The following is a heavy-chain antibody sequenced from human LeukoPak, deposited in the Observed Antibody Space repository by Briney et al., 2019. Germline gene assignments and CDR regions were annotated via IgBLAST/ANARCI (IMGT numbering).Heavy chain of an antibody. Sequence: SETLSLTCAVYGGSFSGYYWSWIRQPPGKGLEWIGEINHSGSTNYNPSLKSRVTISVDTSKNQFSLKLSSVTAADTAVYYCARLYSSIPFDIWGQGTMVTVSS. J-gene: IGHJ3*02. CDR2: INHSGST. CDR3: ARLYSSIPFDI. CDR1: GGSFSGYY. D-gene: IGHD6-19*01. V-gene: IGHV4-34*01.